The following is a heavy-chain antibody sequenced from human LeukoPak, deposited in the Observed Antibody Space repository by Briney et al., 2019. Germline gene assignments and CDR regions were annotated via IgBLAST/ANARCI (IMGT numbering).Heavy chain of an antibody. V-gene: IGHV5-51*01. J-gene: IGHJ4*02. CDR3: ARLRGPSFTSSYYFDY. D-gene: IGHD2-2*01. Sequence: GESLKISCKGSGYSLATYSVAWVRQMPGKGLEWMGIIYPDDSDTRYSPSFQDQVTMSADKSSSTAYLQWSGLKASDTAMYYCARLRGPSFTSSYYFDYWGQGTLVTVSS. CDR1: GYSLATYS. CDR2: IYPDDSDT.